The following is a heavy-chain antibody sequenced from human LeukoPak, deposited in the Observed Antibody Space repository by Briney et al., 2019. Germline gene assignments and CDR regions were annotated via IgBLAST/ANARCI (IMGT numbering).Heavy chain of an antibody. Sequence: SVKVSCKASGGTFISYAISWVGQAPGQGREGMGGIIPIFGTANNAQKFQGRVTITTDESTGTAYMELSSLRSEVTAVYYCARSKIGSAYYMDVWGKGTTVTVSS. J-gene: IGHJ6*03. CDR2: IIPIFGTA. D-gene: IGHD3-22*01. CDR3: ARSKIGSAYYMDV. CDR1: GGTFISYA. V-gene: IGHV1-69*05.